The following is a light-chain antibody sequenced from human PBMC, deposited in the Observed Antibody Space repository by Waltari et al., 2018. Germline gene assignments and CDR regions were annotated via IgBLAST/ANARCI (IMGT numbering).Light chain of an antibody. CDR1: DYNY. V-gene: IGLV2-14*03. J-gene: IGLJ3*02. CDR2: DVT. CDR3: SSYVGHTLWV. Sequence: QSALAQPASVSGSPGQSITFSCTGDYNYVSWYQQHPGRAPKLVIYDVTNLPSGVSDRFSGSKSGNTASLTISGLQAEDEAYYYCSSYVGHTLWVFGGGTKLTVL.